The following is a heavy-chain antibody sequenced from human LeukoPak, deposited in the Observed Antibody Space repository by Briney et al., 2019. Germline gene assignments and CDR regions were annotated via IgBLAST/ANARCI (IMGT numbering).Heavy chain of an antibody. CDR1: GXSXSSISSNNYH. Sequence: TLSLXXXVSGXSXSSISSNNYHWGWIRQPPGKGLEWIGSIYDSGSTYYNPSLKSRVTISVDTSKNQFSLKLDSVTAADTAVYYCARHYGPWGQGTLVTVSS. D-gene: IGHD3-10*01. V-gene: IGHV4-39*01. CDR2: IYDSGST. CDR3: ARHYGP. J-gene: IGHJ5*02.